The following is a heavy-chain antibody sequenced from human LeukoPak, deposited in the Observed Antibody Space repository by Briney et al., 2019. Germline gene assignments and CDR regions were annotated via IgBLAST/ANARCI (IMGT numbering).Heavy chain of an antibody. CDR2: IYYTGNT. CDR3: ARHPFSTPFDF. Sequence: SETLSLTCAVSGVSVSGDYWSWIRQPPGKGLEWIGYIYYTGNTDYNPSLKSRVTVSMDTSKNQFSLKLTSVTAADTAVYYCARHPFSTPFDFWGQGTLVTVSS. CDR1: GVSVSGDY. V-gene: IGHV4-59*08. J-gene: IGHJ4*02. D-gene: IGHD2/OR15-2a*01.